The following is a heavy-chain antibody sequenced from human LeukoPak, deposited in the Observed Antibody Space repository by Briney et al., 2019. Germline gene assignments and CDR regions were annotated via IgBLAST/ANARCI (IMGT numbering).Heavy chain of an antibody. CDR1: GGSISSSSYY. J-gene: IGHJ4*02. CDR3: ARHFRREHAVY. Sequence: SETLSLTCTVSGGSISSSSYYWGWIRQPPGKGLEWIGSIYYSGSTYYNPSLKSRVTISVDTSKNQFSLKLSSVTAADTAVYSCARHFRREHAVYWGQGTLVTVSS. CDR2: IYYSGST. V-gene: IGHV4-39*01.